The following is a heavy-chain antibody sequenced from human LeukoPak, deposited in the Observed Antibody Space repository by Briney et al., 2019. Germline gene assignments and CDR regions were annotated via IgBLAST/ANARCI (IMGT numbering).Heavy chain of an antibody. J-gene: IGHJ4*02. CDR1: GGSISTYY. CDR3: ARSPHSGGWCLDY. D-gene: IGHD6-19*01. V-gene: IGHV4-59*01. Sequence: PSETLSLTCTVSGGSISTYYWSWIRQPPGKGLEWIGYIYYGGSTNYSPSLKSRVTISVDTSKNQFSLELSSVTAADTAVYYCARSPHSGGWCLDYWGQGTLVTVSS. CDR2: IYYGGST.